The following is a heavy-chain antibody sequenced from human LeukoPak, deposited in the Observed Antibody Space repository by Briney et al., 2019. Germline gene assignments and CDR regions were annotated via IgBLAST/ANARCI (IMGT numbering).Heavy chain of an antibody. CDR2: IYTSGST. CDR3: ASDRIEVDAFDI. D-gene: IGHD2-15*01. J-gene: IGHJ3*02. V-gene: IGHV4-61*02. CDR1: GGSISSDSYF. Sequence: SETLSLTCTVSGGSISSDSYFWSWIRQPAGKGLEWIGRIYTSGSTNYNPSLKSRVTISVDTSKNQFSLKLSSVTAADTAVYYCASDRIEVDAFDIWGQGTMVTVSS.